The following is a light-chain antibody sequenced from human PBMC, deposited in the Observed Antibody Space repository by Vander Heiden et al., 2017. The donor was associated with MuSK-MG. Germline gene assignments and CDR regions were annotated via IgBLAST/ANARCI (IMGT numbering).Light chain of an antibody. CDR3: QQDGSSPWT. Sequence: EIVLTQSPGTLSLSPGERATLSCRASQSVSSSYLAWYQQKPGQAPRLLIYGASSRVTGIPDRFSGSGSGTDFTLTISRLEPEDFAVYYCQQDGSSPWTFGQGTKVXIK. CDR2: GAS. V-gene: IGKV3-20*01. J-gene: IGKJ1*01. CDR1: QSVSSSY.